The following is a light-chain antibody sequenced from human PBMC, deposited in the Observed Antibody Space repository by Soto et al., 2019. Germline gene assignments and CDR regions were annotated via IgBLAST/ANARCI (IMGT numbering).Light chain of an antibody. Sequence: INIAPSPSTMSGTVGDRVTITCRASQSISSWLAWYQQTPGKAHKLLIYKASSLERGVTQGRSGSGSGTEFTLNISSLQTDDFSTYYCQQYHIYWTFCQRGKV. CDR3: QQYHIYWT. CDR1: QSISSW. CDR2: KAS. J-gene: IGKJ1*01. V-gene: IGKV1-5*03.